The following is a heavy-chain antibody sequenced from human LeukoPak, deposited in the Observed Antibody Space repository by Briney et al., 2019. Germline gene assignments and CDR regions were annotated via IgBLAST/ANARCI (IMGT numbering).Heavy chain of an antibody. CDR2: ISGDGGST. V-gene: IGHV3-43*02. Sequence: PGGSLRLSCAASGFTFDDYAMHWVRQAPGKGLEWVSLISGDGGSTYYADSVKGRFTISRDNSKNSLYLQMNSLRTEDTALHYCANLGSIAARPDYWGQGTLVTVSS. CDR1: GFTFDDYA. J-gene: IGHJ4*02. CDR3: ANLGSIAARPDY. D-gene: IGHD6-6*01.